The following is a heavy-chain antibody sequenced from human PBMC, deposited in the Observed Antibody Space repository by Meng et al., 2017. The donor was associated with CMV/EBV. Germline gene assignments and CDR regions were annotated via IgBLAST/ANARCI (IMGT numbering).Heavy chain of an antibody. D-gene: IGHD1-7*01. Sequence: EFQLVESGGGLIPPGGSLGLSCAAPGFTVSNNYMRWFRQAPGKGLEWVSLIYSEGTTDYADSVKGRFTISRDNSKNTLYLQMNSLRAEDTAVYYCARDGNYHGVWGQGTLVTVPS. CDR1: GFTVSNNY. CDR3: ARDGNYHGV. J-gene: IGHJ4*02. V-gene: IGHV3-53*01. CDR2: IYSEGTT.